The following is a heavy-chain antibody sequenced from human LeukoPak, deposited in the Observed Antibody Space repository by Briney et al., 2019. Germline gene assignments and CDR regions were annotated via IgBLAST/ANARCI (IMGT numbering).Heavy chain of an antibody. Sequence: GAPRLSRAASGFPLCQYAMSWVRQAPGKGVGWGSVITGSGYNTQYADSVKGRFTISRDNSKNTLYLQMNSLRAEDTAIYYCAKNGYCSDTNCYAPFDYWGRGTLVTVSS. CDR2: ITGSGYNT. CDR3: AKNGYCSDTNCYAPFDY. CDR1: GFPLCQYA. J-gene: IGHJ4*02. D-gene: IGHD2-2*03. V-gene: IGHV3-23*01.